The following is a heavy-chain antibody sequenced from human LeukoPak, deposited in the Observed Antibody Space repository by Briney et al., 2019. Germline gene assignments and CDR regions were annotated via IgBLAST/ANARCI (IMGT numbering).Heavy chain of an antibody. CDR3: ARGRLARSPSFDY. V-gene: IGHV4-39*07. CDR1: GGSISTNSYY. Sequence: SETLSLTCAVSGGSISTNSYYGGCVRQPPGKALQLIGNIYYSGSTYYNPSLKSRVTISVDTSKNQFSLKLSSVTAADTAVYYCARGRLARSPSFDYWGQGTLVTVSS. CDR2: IYYSGST. D-gene: IGHD6-19*01. J-gene: IGHJ4*02.